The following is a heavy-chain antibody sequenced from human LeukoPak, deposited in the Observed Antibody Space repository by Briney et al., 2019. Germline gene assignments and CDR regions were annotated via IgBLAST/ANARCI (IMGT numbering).Heavy chain of an antibody. J-gene: IGHJ3*02. V-gene: IGHV4-59*08. CDR2: IYYSGST. D-gene: IGHD3-10*01. Sequence: PSETLSLTCTVSGGSISNYYWSWIRQPPGKGLEWIGYIYYSGSTNYNPSLKSRLTISVDTSKNQFSLKLSSVTAADTAVYYCARRGTPGMAFDIWGQGTMVTVSS. CDR3: ARRGTPGMAFDI. CDR1: GGSISNYY.